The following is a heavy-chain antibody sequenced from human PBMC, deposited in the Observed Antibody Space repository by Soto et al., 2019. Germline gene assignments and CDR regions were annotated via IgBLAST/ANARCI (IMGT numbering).Heavy chain of an antibody. CDR3: AREGYYDSSGYLIDY. Sequence: PSETLSLTCAAYGRTFSGYYLSWIRQPPGKGLEWIGEINHSGSTNYNPSLKSRVTISVDTSKNQISLKLSSVTAADTAVYYCAREGYYDSSGYLIDYWGQGTLVTVSS. CDR2: INHSGST. D-gene: IGHD3-22*01. V-gene: IGHV4-34*01. CDR1: GRTFSGYY. J-gene: IGHJ4*02.